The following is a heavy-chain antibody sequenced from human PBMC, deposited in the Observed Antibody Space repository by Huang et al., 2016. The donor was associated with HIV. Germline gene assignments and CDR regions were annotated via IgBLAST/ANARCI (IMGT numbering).Heavy chain of an antibody. CDR1: GFPFNTHA. CDR2: ISNDGSNN. D-gene: IGHD5-18*01. CDR3: ARAKDTWDAYDI. V-gene: IGHV3-30-3*01. J-gene: IGHJ3*02. Sequence: QVQLVESGGGVVQPGRSLRLSCVASGFPFNTHAMHWVRQAPGKGLDWVAVISNDGSNNYYADSVKGRFTISRDSSKSTLFLHMTSLRTEDTAVYYCARAKDTWDAYDIWGQGTMVSVSS.